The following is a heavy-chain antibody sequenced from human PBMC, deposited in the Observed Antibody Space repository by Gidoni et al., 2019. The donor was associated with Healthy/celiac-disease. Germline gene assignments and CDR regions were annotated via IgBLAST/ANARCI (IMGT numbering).Heavy chain of an antibody. CDR1: GVTFDDYS. Sequence: EVQLVESGGVVVPRVVPLRLSCASSGVTFDDYSMHWVRRAPGKGLEWVSLISWDGGSTYHADSVKGRFTIYRDNSKNSLYLQMNSLRAEDTALYYCAKDNSGWDSYFDYWGQGTLVTVSS. V-gene: IGHV3-43D*04. CDR2: ISWDGGST. D-gene: IGHD6-19*01. J-gene: IGHJ4*02. CDR3: AKDNSGWDSYFDY.